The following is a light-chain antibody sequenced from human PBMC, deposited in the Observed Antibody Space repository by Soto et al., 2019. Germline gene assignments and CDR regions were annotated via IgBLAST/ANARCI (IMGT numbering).Light chain of an antibody. J-gene: IGLJ1*01. Sequence: QSALTQPASVSGSPGQSIAISCTGTSSDVGGYNYVSWYQQHPGKAPKLMIYDVNNRPSGVSNRFSGSKSGNTASLNISGRQAEDEADYYGCSYTTSSTYVFGTGTKLTVL. V-gene: IGLV2-14*03. CDR2: DVN. CDR1: SSDVGGYNY. CDR3: CSYTTSSTYV.